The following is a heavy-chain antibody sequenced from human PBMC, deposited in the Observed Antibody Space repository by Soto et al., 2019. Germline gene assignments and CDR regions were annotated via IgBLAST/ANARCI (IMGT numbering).Heavy chain of an antibody. J-gene: IGHJ6*02. CDR3: ARGARFGELLLSTYYYYYILDV. CDR2: INHSGST. D-gene: IGHD3-10*01. Sequence: SETLSLTCAVYGGSFSGYYWSWIRQPPGKGLEWIGEINHSGSTNYNPSLKSRVTISVDTSKNQFSLKLSSVTAADTAVYYCARGARFGELLLSTYYYYYILDVWGQGTTVTVSS. CDR1: GGSFSGYY. V-gene: IGHV4-34*01.